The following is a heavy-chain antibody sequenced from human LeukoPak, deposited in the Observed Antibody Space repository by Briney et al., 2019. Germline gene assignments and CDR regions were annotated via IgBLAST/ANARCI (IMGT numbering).Heavy chain of an antibody. CDR2: IWYDGSNK. J-gene: IGHJ3*01. Sequence: PGRSLRLSCAASGFTFSSYGMHWVRQAPGKGLEWVAVIWYDGSNKYYADSVKGRFTISRDNSKNTLYLQMNSLRAEDTAVYYCARDEEGDSGSPGDYWGQGTMVTVSS. D-gene: IGHD1-26*01. CDR3: ARDEEGDSGSPGDY. CDR1: GFTFSSYG. V-gene: IGHV3-33*01.